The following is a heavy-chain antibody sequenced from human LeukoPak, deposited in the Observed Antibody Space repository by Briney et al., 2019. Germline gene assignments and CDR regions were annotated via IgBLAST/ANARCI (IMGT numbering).Heavy chain of an antibody. Sequence: SVKVSCKASGGTFSSYAISWVRQAPGQGLEWMGGIIPISGTANHAQKFQGRVTITADKSTSTAYMELSSLRSEDTAVYYCARNHGDYVRNYYYYSYMDVWGKGTTVTVSS. J-gene: IGHJ6*03. CDR3: ARNHGDYVRNYYYYSYMDV. V-gene: IGHV1-69*06. CDR2: IIPISGTA. CDR1: GGTFSSYA. D-gene: IGHD4-17*01.